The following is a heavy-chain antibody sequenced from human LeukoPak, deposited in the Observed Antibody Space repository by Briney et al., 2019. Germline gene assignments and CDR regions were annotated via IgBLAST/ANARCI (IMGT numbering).Heavy chain of an antibody. Sequence: PGGSLRLSCAASGFTFSSYEMNWVRQAPGKGLEWVSYISSSGSTVYYADSVRGRFTISRDNAKNSLYLQVNSLRAEDTAVYYCAREEVRVLVRWLDPWGQGTLVTVSS. D-gene: IGHD2-21*01. J-gene: IGHJ5*02. CDR1: GFTFSSYE. CDR2: ISSSGSTV. CDR3: AREEVRVLVRWLDP. V-gene: IGHV3-48*03.